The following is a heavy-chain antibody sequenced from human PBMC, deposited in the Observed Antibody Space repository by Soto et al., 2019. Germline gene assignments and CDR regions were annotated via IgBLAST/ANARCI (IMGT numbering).Heavy chain of an antibody. CDR2: IYYSGST. CDR1: GGSISSGGYY. J-gene: IGHJ4*02. V-gene: IGHV4-31*01. D-gene: IGHD3-22*01. Sequence: QVQLQESGPGLVKPSQTLSLTCTVSGGSISSGGYYWSWIRQHPGKGLEWIGYIYYSGSTYYNPSLQSLVTVSVDTSKNQFSLKPSSRTAADTAVYYCASSYDSSGYSFLGYWGQGTLVTVSS. CDR3: ASSYDSSGYSFLGY.